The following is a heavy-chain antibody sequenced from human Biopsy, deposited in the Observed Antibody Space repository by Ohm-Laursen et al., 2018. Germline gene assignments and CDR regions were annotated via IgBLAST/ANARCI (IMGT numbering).Heavy chain of an antibody. D-gene: IGHD5-24*01. CDR1: GGPLNSYY. V-gene: IGHV4-59*07. Sequence: SDTLSLTWPVSGGPLNSYYWSWIRQPPGKGLEWIGYIYYSGIAANYNPSLKGRVTISVDTSKHQFSLRLTSAAAADTAVYYCARGGFGLDGYNSPWGRGTLVIVSS. CDR2: IYYSGIA. J-gene: IGHJ5*02. CDR3: ARGGFGLDGYNSP.